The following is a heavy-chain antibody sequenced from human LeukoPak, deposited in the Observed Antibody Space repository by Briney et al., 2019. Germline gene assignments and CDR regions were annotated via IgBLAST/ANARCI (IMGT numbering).Heavy chain of an antibody. CDR1: GGSFSGYY. D-gene: IGHD3-22*01. Sequence: SETLSLTCAVYGGSFSGYYWSWIRQPPGKGLEWIEEINHSGSTNYNPSLKSRVTISVDTSKNQFSLKLSSVTAADTAVYYCARGLDYYDSSGYRLPALGYWGQGTLVTVSS. V-gene: IGHV4-34*01. CDR3: ARGLDYYDSSGYRLPALGY. J-gene: IGHJ4*02. CDR2: INHSGST.